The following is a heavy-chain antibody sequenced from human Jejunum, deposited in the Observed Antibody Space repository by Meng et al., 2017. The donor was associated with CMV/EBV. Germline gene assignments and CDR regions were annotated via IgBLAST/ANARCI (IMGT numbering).Heavy chain of an antibody. CDR2: TRYDGINK. CDR3: AKDRGSGGNGYGMDV. J-gene: IGHJ6*02. D-gene: IGHD2-15*01. V-gene: IGHV3-30*02. Sequence: GFPFSSYAMHWVRQAPGKGLEWVAFTRYDGINKYHADSVKGRFTISKDFSKNTLYLQMNSLRVEDTAVYYCAKDRGSGGNGYGMDVWGQGTTVTVSS. CDR1: GFPFSSYA.